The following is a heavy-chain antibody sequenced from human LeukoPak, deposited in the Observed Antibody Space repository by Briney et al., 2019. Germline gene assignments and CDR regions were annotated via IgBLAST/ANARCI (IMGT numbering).Heavy chain of an antibody. V-gene: IGHV3-23*01. D-gene: IGHD3-10*01. CDR2: ISGSGGST. Sequence: PGGSLRLSCAASGFTFSSYAMSWVRQAPGKGLEWVSAISGSGGSTYYADSVKGRFTISRDNSKNTLYLQMNSLRAEDTAVYYCAKDFEWFGELLRMGYFDYWGQGTLVTVSS. J-gene: IGHJ4*02. CDR1: GFTFSSYA. CDR3: AKDFEWFGELLRMGYFDY.